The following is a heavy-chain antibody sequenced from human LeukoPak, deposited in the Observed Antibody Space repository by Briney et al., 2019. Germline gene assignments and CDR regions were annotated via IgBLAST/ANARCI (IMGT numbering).Heavy chain of an antibody. CDR2: ISWNSGSI. CDR1: GFTFDDYA. V-gene: IGHV3-9*01. CDR3: ARDLGDRVLHDAFDI. Sequence: PGGSLRLSCAASGFTFDDYAMHWVRQAPGKGLEWVSGISWNSGSIGYADSVKGRFTISRDNAKNSLYLQMNSLRAEDTAVYYCARDLGDRVLHDAFDIWGQGTMVTVSS. D-gene: IGHD3-16*02. J-gene: IGHJ3*02.